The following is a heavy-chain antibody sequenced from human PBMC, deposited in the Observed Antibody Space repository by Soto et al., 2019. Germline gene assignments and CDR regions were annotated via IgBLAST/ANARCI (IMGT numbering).Heavy chain of an antibody. CDR2: IYYSGST. CDR1: GGSISPYY. V-gene: IGHV4-59*08. J-gene: IGHJ4*02. Sequence: PSETLSLTCNVSGGSISPYYWSWIRQPPGKGLGWIGYIYYSGSTTYNPSLKSRVNISVDTSQNQFSLNLSSVTAADTAVYYCARLGGYYQAFDSWGQGTLVTVSS. D-gene: IGHD3-22*01. CDR3: ARLGGYYQAFDS.